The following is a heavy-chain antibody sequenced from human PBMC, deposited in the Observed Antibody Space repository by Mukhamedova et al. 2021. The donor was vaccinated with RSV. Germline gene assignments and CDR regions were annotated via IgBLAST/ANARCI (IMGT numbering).Heavy chain of an antibody. CDR3: ARGSVPGGVYYFDY. Sequence: GKGLEWIGYIYYSGSTYYNPSLKSRVTISVDTSKNQFSLKLSSVTAADTAVYYCARGSVPGGVYYFDYWGQGTLVTVSS. D-gene: IGHD2-15*01. V-gene: IGHV4-30-4*01. J-gene: IGHJ4*02. CDR2: IYYSGST.